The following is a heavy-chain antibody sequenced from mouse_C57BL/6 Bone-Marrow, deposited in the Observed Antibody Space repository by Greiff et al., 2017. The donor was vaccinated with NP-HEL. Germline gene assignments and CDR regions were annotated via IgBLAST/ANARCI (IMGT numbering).Heavy chain of an antibody. Sequence: QVQRQQPGAELVMPGASVKLSCKASGYTFTSYWMHWVKQRPGQGLEWIGEIDPSDSYTNYNQKFKGKSTLTVDKSSSTAYMQLSSLTSEDSAVYYCARDTTVVATEWYFDVWGTGTTVTVSS. CDR1: GYTFTSYW. J-gene: IGHJ1*03. D-gene: IGHD1-1*01. CDR2: IDPSDSYT. CDR3: ARDTTVVATEWYFDV. V-gene: IGHV1-69*01.